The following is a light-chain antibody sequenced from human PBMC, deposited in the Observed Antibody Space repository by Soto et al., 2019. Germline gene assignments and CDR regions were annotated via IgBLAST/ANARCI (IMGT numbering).Light chain of an antibody. CDR1: SSNIGAGYD. J-gene: IGLJ3*02. Sequence: QSVLTQPPSVSGAPGQRVTISCTGSSSNIGAGYDVHWYQQPPGTAPKLLIYGNSNRPSGVPDRFSGSKSGTSASLAITGLQAEDEADYYCQSYDSSLRGVFGGGTKVTVL. CDR3: QSYDSSLRGV. CDR2: GNS. V-gene: IGLV1-40*01.